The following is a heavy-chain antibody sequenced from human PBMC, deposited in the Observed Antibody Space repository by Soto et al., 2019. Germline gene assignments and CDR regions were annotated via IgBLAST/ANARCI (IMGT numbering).Heavy chain of an antibody. V-gene: IGHV4-34*01. Sequence: SETLSLTCAVYGGSFSGYYWSWIRQPPGKGLEWIGEINHSGSTNYNPSLKSRVTISVDTSKNQFSLKLSSVTAADTAVYYCTKSNWGDAFDIWGQGTKVTVSS. CDR3: TKSNWGDAFDI. CDR1: GGSFSGYY. CDR2: INHSGST. D-gene: IGHD7-27*01. J-gene: IGHJ3*02.